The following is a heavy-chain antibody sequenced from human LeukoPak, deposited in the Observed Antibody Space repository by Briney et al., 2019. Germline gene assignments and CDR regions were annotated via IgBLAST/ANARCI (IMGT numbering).Heavy chain of an antibody. CDR2: ISSSSSYI. D-gene: IGHD5-12*01. V-gene: IGHV3-21*01. CDR3: ARRGRGTTIYYYYMDV. Sequence: GGSLRLSCAASGFTFSSYSMNWVRQAPGKGLEWVSSISSSSSYIYYADSVKGRFTISRDNAKNSLYLQMNSLRAEDTAVYYCARRGRGTTIYYYYMDVWGKGTTVTISS. CDR1: GFTFSSYS. J-gene: IGHJ6*03.